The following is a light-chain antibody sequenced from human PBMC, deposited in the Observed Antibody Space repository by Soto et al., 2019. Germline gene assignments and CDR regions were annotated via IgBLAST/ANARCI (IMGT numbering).Light chain of an antibody. J-gene: IGKJ2*01. CDR3: MQSTHWPPYT. CDR1: QSLAYIDGNTY. CDR2: HVS. V-gene: IGKV2-30*01. Sequence: EVVMTQSPLSLPVTLGQPASISCRSSQSLAYIDGNTYLTWFHQRPGQSPRRLIYHVSNRDSGVPDSFSGSESGTDFTLKISRVEAEDAGISYCMQSTHWPPYTFGQGTKLEIK.